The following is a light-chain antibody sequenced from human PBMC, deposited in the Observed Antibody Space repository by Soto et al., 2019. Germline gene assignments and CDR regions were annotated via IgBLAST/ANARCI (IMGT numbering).Light chain of an antibody. V-gene: IGKV1-5*01. CDR3: QHYITSPWA. CDR2: DAS. CDR1: QSITNW. Sequence: DIQMTQTPSTLSASVGDRVTITCRASQSITNWLAWYQQKPGKAPKVLIYDASILESGVPSRFSGSGSGTEFSLTINSLQPDDFATYYCQHYITSPWAFGQGTK. J-gene: IGKJ1*01.